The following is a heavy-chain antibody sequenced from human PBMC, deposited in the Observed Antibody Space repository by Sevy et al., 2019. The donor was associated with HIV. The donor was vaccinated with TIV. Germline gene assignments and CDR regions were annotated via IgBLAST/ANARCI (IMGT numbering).Heavy chain of an antibody. CDR3: ATTKDYYDSSGYPFDY. CDR1: GHTLSEFA. V-gene: IGHV1-24*01. D-gene: IGHD3-22*01. CDR2: FDPEDGKT. J-gene: IGHJ4*02. Sequence: ASVKVSCKVSGHTLSEFAMHWVRLAPGKGLEWMGTFDPEDGKTLHAQMLQGRVTMSEDTSTDTAYMEVNNLRSEDTAVYYCATTKDYYDSSGYPFDYWGQGTLVTVSS.